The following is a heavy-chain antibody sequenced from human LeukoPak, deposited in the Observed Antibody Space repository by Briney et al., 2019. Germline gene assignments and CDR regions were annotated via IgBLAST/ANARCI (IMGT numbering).Heavy chain of an antibody. J-gene: IGHJ5*02. V-gene: IGHV3-74*01. CDR3: TRNPDGLNWFDP. D-gene: IGHD1-14*01. CDR2: IDRDGRRT. CDR1: GPAFNMYW. Sequence: GGSLRLSCAATGPAFNMYWMHWVRQAPGKGLVWVSHIDRDGRRTSYAASVKGRFTISRDNAKNTLYLQMNSLRVEDTAIYFCTRNPDGLNWFDPWGQGTLVAVSS.